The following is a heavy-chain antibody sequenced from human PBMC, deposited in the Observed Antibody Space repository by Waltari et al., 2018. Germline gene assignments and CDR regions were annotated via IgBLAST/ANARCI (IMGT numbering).Heavy chain of an antibody. D-gene: IGHD6-13*01. V-gene: IGHV2-5*02. CDR3: ALRSAAAVSLFDY. Sequence: QITLRESGPTLVKPTQTLTLTCTFSGFSLTTTGVGVACIRQPPGKALEWLAVIYWDDDKRYSPSLRSRLTITKDTSKNQVVLTMTSMDPVDTATYFCALRSAAAVSLFDYWGQGSLVTVSS. CDR2: IYWDDDK. CDR1: GFSLTTTGVG. J-gene: IGHJ4*02.